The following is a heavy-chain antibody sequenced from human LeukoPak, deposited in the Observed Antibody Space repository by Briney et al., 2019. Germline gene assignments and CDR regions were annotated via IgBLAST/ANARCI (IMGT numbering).Heavy chain of an antibody. D-gene: IGHD3-22*01. CDR2: ISGSSSYI. Sequence: GGSLRLSCAASGFTFSSYSMNWVRQAPGKGLEWVSSISGSSSYIYYADSVKGRFTISRDNAKNSLHLQMSSLRAEDTAVYYCARPYYHRAYYYDSSGYYSDSKDLYFDYWGQGTLVTVSS. CDR3: ARPYYHRAYYYDSSGYYSDSKDLYFDY. J-gene: IGHJ4*02. V-gene: IGHV3-21*01. CDR1: GFTFSSYS.